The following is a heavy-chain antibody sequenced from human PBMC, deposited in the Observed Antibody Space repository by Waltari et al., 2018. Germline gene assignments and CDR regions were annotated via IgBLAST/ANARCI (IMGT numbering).Heavy chain of an antibody. CDR1: GGSFSGYY. J-gene: IGHJ4*02. V-gene: IGHV4-34*01. CDR2: INHSGST. D-gene: IGHD2-21*01. CDR3: ARAPYSGNFDY. Sequence: QVQLQQWGAGLLKPSETLSLTCAVYGGSFSGYYWGWIRQPPGKGLEWIGEINHSGSTNYNPSLKSRVTISVDTSKNQFSLKLSSVTAADTAVYYCARAPYSGNFDYWGQGTLVTVSS.